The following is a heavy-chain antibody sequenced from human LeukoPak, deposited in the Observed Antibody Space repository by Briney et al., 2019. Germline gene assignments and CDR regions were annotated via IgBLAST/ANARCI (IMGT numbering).Heavy chain of an antibody. D-gene: IGHD1-7*01. CDR1: VGSIRINY. J-gene: IGHJ4*02. V-gene: IGHV4-59*08. Sequence: QSQSLTRKVAVGSIRINYCSCIRKHPGKGLEWIGYVYHSGTTTYNPSLKSRVTISVDPFKNQFSLNLTSVTAADTAMYYCARGNYLTYDFWGQGTLVSVSS. CDR2: VYHSGTT. CDR3: ARGNYLTYDF.